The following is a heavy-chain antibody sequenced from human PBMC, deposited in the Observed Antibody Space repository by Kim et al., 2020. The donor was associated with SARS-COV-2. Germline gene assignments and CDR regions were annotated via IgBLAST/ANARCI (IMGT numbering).Heavy chain of an antibody. D-gene: IGHD6-6*01. CDR3: ASVYSTSSPFDY. J-gene: IGHJ4*02. V-gene: IGHV4-59*08. CDR1: GGSISSYY. CDR2: IDYSGST. Sequence: SETLSLTCTVSGGSISSYYWNWIRQPPGKGLEWIGYIDYSGSTNYNPSLKSRVTISVDTSKNQFSLKLSSVTAADTAVYYCASVYSTSSPFDYWGQGTLVTVSS.